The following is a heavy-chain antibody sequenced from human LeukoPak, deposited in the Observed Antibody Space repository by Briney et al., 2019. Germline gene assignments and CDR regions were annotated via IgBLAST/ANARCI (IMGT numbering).Heavy chain of an antibody. D-gene: IGHD1-1*01. V-gene: IGHV3-23*01. CDR3: AKGARYGNSETTFDF. CDR1: GFSFSSDA. J-gene: IGHJ4*02. Sequence: PGGSLTLSCAGSGFSFSSDAMSWVRQAPGKGPEWVSGISGSGINTYYADSVKGRFTISRDNSQNTLYLQMSSLRAEDTAVYYCAKGARYGNSETTFDFWGQGTLVTVSS. CDR2: ISGSGINT.